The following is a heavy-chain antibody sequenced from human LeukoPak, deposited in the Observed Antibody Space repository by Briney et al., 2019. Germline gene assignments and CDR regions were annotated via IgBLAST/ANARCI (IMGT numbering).Heavy chain of an antibody. CDR1: GGSISSSSYY. J-gene: IGHJ6*03. D-gene: IGHD4-23*01. CDR2: IYYSGST. V-gene: IGHV4-39*01. CDR3: ARLHYGGNYGYYYYYMDV. Sequence: PSETLSLTCTVSGGSISSSSYYWGWIRQPPGKGLEWIGSIYYSGSTYYNPSLKSRVTISVDTSKNQFSLKLGSVTAADTAVYYCARLHYGGNYGYYYYYMDVWGKGTTVTISS.